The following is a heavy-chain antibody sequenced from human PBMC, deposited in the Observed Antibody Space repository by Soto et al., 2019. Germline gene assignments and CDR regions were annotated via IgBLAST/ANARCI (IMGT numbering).Heavy chain of an antibody. CDR2: ITSSGSST. V-gene: IGHV3-23*01. D-gene: IGHD5-18*01. CDR1: GFTFSSYA. Sequence: PGGSLRLSCAASGFTFSSYAMSWVRQAPGKGLEWVSAITSSGSSTYYADSVKGRFTISRDKSKNTLYLQMNSLRAEDTAVYYCAKDTTYIQIRFGYWGQGTLVTVSS. CDR3: AKDTTYIQIRFGY. J-gene: IGHJ4*02.